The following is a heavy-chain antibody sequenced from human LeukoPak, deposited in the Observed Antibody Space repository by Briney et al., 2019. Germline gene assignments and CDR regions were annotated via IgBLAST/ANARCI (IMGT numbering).Heavy chain of an antibody. Sequence: GASVKVSCKASGYTFTSYAMNWVRQAPGQGLEWMGWISTNTGNPTYAQGFTGRFVFSLDTSVSTAYPQISSLKAEDTAVYYCARGVYSSGGVSTKYYFDYWGQGTLVTVSS. CDR1: GYTFTSYA. CDR2: ISTNTGNP. V-gene: IGHV7-4-1*02. J-gene: IGHJ4*02. D-gene: IGHD6-19*01. CDR3: ARGVYSSGGVSTKYYFDY.